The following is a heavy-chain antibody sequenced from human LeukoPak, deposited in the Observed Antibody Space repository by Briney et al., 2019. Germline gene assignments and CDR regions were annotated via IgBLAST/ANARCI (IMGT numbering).Heavy chain of an antibody. CDR2: IYYSGST. CDR1: GGSISSHY. V-gene: IGHV4-59*11. Sequence: SETLSLTCTVSGGSISSHYWSWIRQPPGKGLEWIGYIYYSGSTNYNPSLKGRVTISVDTSKNQFSLKLSSVTAADTAVYYCARDDYGGIAGAFDIWGQGTMVTVSS. J-gene: IGHJ3*02. D-gene: IGHD4-23*01. CDR3: ARDDYGGIAGAFDI.